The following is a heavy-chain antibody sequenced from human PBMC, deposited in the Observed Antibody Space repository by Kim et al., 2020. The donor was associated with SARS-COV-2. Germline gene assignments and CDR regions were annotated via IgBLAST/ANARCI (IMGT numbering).Heavy chain of an antibody. J-gene: IGHJ4*02. Sequence: GESLKISRKGSGYSFTSQWIGWVRQMPGKGLEWMGIIYPGDSDTRYRPSFQGQVTISADKSISTAYLQWSSLKASDTAMYYCARHWGGPTNPIDYWGQGTLVTVSS. CDR2: IYPGDSDT. CDR3: ARHWGGPTNPIDY. V-gene: IGHV5-51*01. CDR1: GYSFTSQW. D-gene: IGHD1-26*01.